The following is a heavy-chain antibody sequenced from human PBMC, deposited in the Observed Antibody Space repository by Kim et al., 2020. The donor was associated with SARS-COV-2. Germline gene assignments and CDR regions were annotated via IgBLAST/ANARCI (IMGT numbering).Heavy chain of an antibody. CDR3: ARGAPYSSGYYLSPYYYGMDV. D-gene: IGHD3-22*01. V-gene: IGHV3-11*01. J-gene: IGHJ6*02. CDR2: ISSSGSTI. Sequence: GGSLRLSCAASGFTFSDYYMSWIRQAPGKGLEWVSYISSSGSTIYYADSVKGRFTISRDNAKNSLYLQMNSLRAEDTAVYYCARGAPYSSGYYLSPYYYGMDVWGQGTTVTVSS. CDR1: GFTFSDYY.